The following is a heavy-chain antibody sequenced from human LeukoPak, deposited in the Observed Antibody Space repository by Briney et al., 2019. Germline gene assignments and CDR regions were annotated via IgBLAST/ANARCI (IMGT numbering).Heavy chain of an antibody. J-gene: IGHJ4*02. CDR3: ARGHRVYYGSGSCLDY. CDR1: GGSFSGYY. Sequence: SETLSLTCAVYGGSFSGYYWSWIRQPPGKGLEWIGEINHSGSTNYNPSLKSRVTISVDTSKNQFSLKLSSVTAADTAVYYCARGHRVYYGSGSCLDYWGQGTLVTVSS. D-gene: IGHD3-10*01. V-gene: IGHV4-34*01. CDR2: INHSGST.